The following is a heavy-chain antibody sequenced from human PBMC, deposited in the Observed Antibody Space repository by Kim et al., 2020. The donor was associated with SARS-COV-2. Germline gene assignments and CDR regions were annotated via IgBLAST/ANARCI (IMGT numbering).Heavy chain of an antibody. V-gene: IGHV3-49*03. CDR2: IRSKAYGGTT. CDR1: GFTFGDYA. D-gene: IGHD2-2*01. CDR3: TRVSTPRYQLLSG. Sequence: GGSLRLSCTASGFTFGDYAMSWFRQAPGKGLEWVGFIRSKAYGGTTDYAASVKGRFTISRDDSKSIAYLQMNSLKTEDTALYYCTRVSTPRYQLLSGWGQGTLVTVSS. J-gene: IGHJ4*02.